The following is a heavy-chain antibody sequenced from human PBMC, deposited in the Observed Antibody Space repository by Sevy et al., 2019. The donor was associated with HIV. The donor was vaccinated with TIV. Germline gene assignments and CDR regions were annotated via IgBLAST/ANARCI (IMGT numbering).Heavy chain of an antibody. Sequence: GGSLRLSCAASGFTFDDYTMHWVRQAPGKGLEWVSLISWDGGSTYYADSVKGGLTITKDNAKNSLYLQMNSLRDEDTAVYYCARDPRYCSGGSCYLFDYWGQGTLVTVSS. D-gene: IGHD2-15*01. CDR3: ARDPRYCSGGSCYLFDY. CDR2: ISWDGGST. V-gene: IGHV3-43*01. J-gene: IGHJ4*02. CDR1: GFTFDDYT.